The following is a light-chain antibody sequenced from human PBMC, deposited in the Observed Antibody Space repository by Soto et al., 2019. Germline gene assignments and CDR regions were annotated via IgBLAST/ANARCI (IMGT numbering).Light chain of an antibody. CDR3: QQYNNWPPWT. J-gene: IGKJ1*01. V-gene: IGKV3-15*01. CDR2: AAS. Sequence: EIVMTHSPTTLSVSPGERVTLSCRASQSVSSNLAWYQQKPGQATRLLIYAASTRATGIPARFSGSGSGTEVTLTISSLQSEDFAVYYCQQYNNWPPWTFGEGTKV. CDR1: QSVSSN.